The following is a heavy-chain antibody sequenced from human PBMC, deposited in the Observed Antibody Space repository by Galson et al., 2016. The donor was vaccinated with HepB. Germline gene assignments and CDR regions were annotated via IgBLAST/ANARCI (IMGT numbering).Heavy chain of an antibody. Sequence: SETLSLTCAVFGGTFNGYYWTWIRQPPGKELEWIGEINHNGNTNYNPSLKSRVNLSVDMSKKQFTLELTSVTAADTAIYYCARGMYYDSATWFDPWGQGTLVTVAS. CDR2: INHNGNT. CDR3: ARGMYYDSATWFDP. D-gene: IGHD3-3*01. V-gene: IGHV4-34*01. CDR1: GGTFNGYY. J-gene: IGHJ5*02.